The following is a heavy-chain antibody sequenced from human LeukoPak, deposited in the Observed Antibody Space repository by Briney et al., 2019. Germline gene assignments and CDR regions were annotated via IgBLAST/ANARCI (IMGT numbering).Heavy chain of an antibody. D-gene: IGHD2-2*01. J-gene: IGHJ3*02. CDR1: GFTFSSYS. Sequence: GGSLRLSCAASGFTFSSYSMNWVRQAPGKGLEWVSSISSSSSYIYYADSVKGRFTISRDNAKNSLYLQMNSLRAEDTAVYYCARVGRYCSSTSCYDHAFDIWGQGTMVTVSS. CDR3: ARVGRYCSSTSCYDHAFDI. V-gene: IGHV3-21*04. CDR2: ISSSSSYI.